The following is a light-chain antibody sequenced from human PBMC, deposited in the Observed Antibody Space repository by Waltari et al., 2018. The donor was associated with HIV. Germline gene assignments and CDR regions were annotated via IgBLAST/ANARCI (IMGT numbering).Light chain of an antibody. CDR3: SSYTSSSTLDVV. CDR2: DVS. CDR1: SSDLGGYNY. V-gene: IGLV2-14*01. Sequence: QSALTQPASVSGSPGQSITISCTGTSSDLGGYNYVSWYQQHPGKAPKLMIYDVSNRPAGVSNLFSGSKAGNAASLAISGLQAEDEADYYGSSYTSSSTLDVVFGGGTKLTVL. J-gene: IGLJ2*01.